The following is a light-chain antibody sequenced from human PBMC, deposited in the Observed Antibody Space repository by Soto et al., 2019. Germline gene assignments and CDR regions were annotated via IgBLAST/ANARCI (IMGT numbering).Light chain of an antibody. V-gene: IGKV1-5*03. CDR3: QQSYSTLWT. CDR2: KAS. J-gene: IGKJ1*01. CDR1: QTISSW. Sequence: DIQMTQSPSTLSGSVGDRATITCRASQTISSWLAWYQQKPGKAPKLLIYKASTLKSGVPSRFSGSGSGTEFTLTISSLQPEDFATYYCQQSYSTLWTFGQGTKVDIK.